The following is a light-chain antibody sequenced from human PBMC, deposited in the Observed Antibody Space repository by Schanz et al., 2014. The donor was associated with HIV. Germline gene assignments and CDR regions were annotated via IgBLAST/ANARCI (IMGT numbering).Light chain of an antibody. V-gene: IGKV3-20*01. J-gene: IGKJ2*02. Sequence: EVVLTQSPGTLSVSPGGRTTLSCRASQSITSKYIAWYQHKPGHAPRLLIYGASRRATGVPDRFSGSGSGTDFTLTINSLEPEDFAVYYCQQYGNSPRTFGQGTKLEIK. CDR2: GAS. CDR3: QQYGNSPRT. CDR1: QSITSKY.